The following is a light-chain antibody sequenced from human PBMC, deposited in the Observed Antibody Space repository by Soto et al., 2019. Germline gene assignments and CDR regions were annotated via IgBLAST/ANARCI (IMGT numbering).Light chain of an antibody. V-gene: IGLV2-14*01. Sequence: QSALTQPASVSGSPGQSITISCTGTSSDVGGYNYVSWYQQHPGKAPKLMIYEVSNRPSGVSNRFSGSKSGNTASLTIPGLQAEDEDDYYCSSYTSSITLYVFGTGTKGTVL. CDR3: SSYTSSITLYV. CDR2: EVS. J-gene: IGLJ1*01. CDR1: SSDVGGYNY.